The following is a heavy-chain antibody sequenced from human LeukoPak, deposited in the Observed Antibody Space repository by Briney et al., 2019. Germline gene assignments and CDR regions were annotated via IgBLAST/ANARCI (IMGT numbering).Heavy chain of an antibody. D-gene: IGHD4-23*01. V-gene: IGHV3-11*04. Sequence: GGSLRLSCAASGFTFSDYHMSWIRQAPGKGLEWVSYITGSGGSTYYADSVKGRFTISRDNSKNTLYLQMNSLRAEDTAVYYCAILYGGEHDYWGQGTLVTVSS. CDR3: AILYGGEHDY. CDR1: GFTFSDYH. CDR2: ITGSGGST. J-gene: IGHJ4*02.